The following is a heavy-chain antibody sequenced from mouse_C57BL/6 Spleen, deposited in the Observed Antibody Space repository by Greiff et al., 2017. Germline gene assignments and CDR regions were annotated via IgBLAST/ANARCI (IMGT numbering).Heavy chain of an antibody. D-gene: IGHD1-2*01. Sequence: EVKLMESGGGLVKPGGSLKLSCAASGFTFSDYGMHWVRQAPEKGLEWVAYISSGSSTIYYADTVKGRFTISRDNAKNTLFLQMTSLRSEATAMYYCATNYGGAMDYWGQGTSVTVSS. J-gene: IGHJ4*01. CDR2: ISSGSSTI. V-gene: IGHV5-17*01. CDR3: ATNYGGAMDY. CDR1: GFTFSDYG.